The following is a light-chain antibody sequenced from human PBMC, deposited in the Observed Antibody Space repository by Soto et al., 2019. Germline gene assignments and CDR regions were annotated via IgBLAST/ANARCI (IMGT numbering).Light chain of an antibody. J-gene: IGKJ4*01. CDR1: QSASSTY. CDR2: GAS. V-gene: IGKV3-20*01. Sequence: EIVLTQSPGTLSLSPGERATLSCRASQSASSTYLGWYQQKPGQAPRLLIYGASSRATGIPDRFSGSRSGTDFTLTISRLEPEDFAVYYWQHYGTSPLTFGGGTKVEIK. CDR3: QHYGTSPLT.